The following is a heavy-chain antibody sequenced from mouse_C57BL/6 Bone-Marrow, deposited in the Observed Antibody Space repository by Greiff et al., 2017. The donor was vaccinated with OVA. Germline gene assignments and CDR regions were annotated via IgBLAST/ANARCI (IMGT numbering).Heavy chain of an antibody. D-gene: IGHD2-4*01. CDR3: ARDYEYEWAY. Sequence: EVKLEESGGGLVQPGASLKLSCESYEYEFPSHDMSWVRKTPEKRLELVAAINSDGGSTYYTDTMERRFIISRDNTKKTRYLQMSSLRSEDTALYDCARDYEYEWAYWGQGTLVTVSA. V-gene: IGHV5-2*03. J-gene: IGHJ3*01. CDR1: EYEFPSHD. CDR2: INSDGGST.